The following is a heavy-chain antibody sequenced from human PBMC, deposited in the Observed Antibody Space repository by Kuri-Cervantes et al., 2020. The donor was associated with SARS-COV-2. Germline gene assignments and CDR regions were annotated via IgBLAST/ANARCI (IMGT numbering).Heavy chain of an antibody. Sequence: LSLTCAASGFTFSSYAMHWVRQAPGKGLEWVAVVSYDGSNKYYADSVKGRFTISRDNSKNTLFLEMNSLTVDDTAVYYCARAFRSSWSSYFDYWGQGTLVTVSS. V-gene: IGHV3-30-3*01. CDR2: VSYDGSNK. J-gene: IGHJ4*02. CDR3: ARAFRSSWSSYFDY. CDR1: GFTFSSYA.